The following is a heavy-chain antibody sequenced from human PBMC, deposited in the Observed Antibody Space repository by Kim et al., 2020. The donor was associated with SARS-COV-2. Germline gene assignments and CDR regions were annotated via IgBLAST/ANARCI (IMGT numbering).Heavy chain of an antibody. D-gene: IGHD3-22*01. V-gene: IGHV3-23*01. Sequence: GGSLRLSCAASGFTFSSYAMSWVRQAPGKGLEWVSAISGSGGSTYYADSVKGRFTISRDNSKNTLYLQMNSLRAEDTAVYYCAKATGNYDSSGYQLDYWGQGTLVTVSS. J-gene: IGHJ4*02. CDR2: ISGSGGST. CDR3: AKATGNYDSSGYQLDY. CDR1: GFTFSSYA.